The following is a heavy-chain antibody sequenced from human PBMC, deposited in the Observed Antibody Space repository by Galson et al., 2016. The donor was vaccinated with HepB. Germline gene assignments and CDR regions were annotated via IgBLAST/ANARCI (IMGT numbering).Heavy chain of an antibody. CDR3: ARDDDGIGVMPLLY. D-gene: IGHD3-16*01. V-gene: IGHV3-23*01. CDR2: ISGSGDST. CDR1: GFTFSSYS. J-gene: IGHJ4*02. Sequence: SLRLSCAASGFTFSSYSMTWVRQAPGKGLEWVSSISGSGDSTNYRDSVRGRFAISRDNSKNTLYLQVSGLRAEDTAVYYFARDDDGIGVMPLLYWGQGTLLTVSS.